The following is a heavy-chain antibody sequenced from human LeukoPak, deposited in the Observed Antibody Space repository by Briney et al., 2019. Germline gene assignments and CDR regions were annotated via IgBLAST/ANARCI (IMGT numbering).Heavy chain of an antibody. CDR1: GFTFDDYG. J-gene: IGHJ6*03. Sequence: GGSLRLSCAASGFTFDDYGMSWVRQAPGRGLEWVSGINWNGGITNYADSVKGRFTISRDNSKNTLYQQMNSLRAEDTAVYYCAKRADSSGYYSIYYYMDVRGKGTTVTISS. CDR3: AKRADSSGYYSIYYYMDV. D-gene: IGHD3-22*01. V-gene: IGHV3-20*04. CDR2: INWNGGIT.